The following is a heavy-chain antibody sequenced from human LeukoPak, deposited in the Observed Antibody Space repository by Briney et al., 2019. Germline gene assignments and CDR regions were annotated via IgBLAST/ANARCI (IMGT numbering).Heavy chain of an antibody. CDR1: GGSISSGGYS. D-gene: IGHD1-14*01. Sequence: SSETLSLTCAVSGGSISSGGYSWSWIRQPPGKGLEWIGYIYHSGSTYYNPSLKSRVTILVDRSKNQFSLKLSSVTAADTAVYYCARGAVPEPASWFDPWGQGTLVTVSS. J-gene: IGHJ5*02. CDR2: IYHSGST. V-gene: IGHV4-30-2*01. CDR3: ARGAVPEPASWFDP.